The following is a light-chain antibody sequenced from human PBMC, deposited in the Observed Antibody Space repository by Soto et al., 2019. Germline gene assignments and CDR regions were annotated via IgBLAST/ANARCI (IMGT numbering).Light chain of an antibody. CDR2: EVY. Sequence: QSVLTQPPSASGSPGQSVTISCTGTSSDVGGYNYVSWYQQHPGKAPKLIIYEVYKRPSGVPDRFSGSKSGNTAALTVSGLPAEDEADYYCSSYVGTNSYVFGTGTKLTVL. V-gene: IGLV2-8*01. CDR1: SSDVGGYNY. J-gene: IGLJ1*01. CDR3: SSYVGTNSYV.